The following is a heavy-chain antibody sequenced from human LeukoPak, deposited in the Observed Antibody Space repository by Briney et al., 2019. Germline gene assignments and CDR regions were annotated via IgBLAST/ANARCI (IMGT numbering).Heavy chain of an antibody. CDR3: ARTTSLTASGYDC. V-gene: IGHV1-8*03. CDR2: MNPYTGDR. CDR1: GYSFTTYH. Sequence: AAVKVSCKTSGYSFTTYHINWVRQASGQGLEWLGWMNPYTGDRGYAQRFQGRLSITSDTSISTAYMELGSLKSDDTAVYFCARTTSLTASGYDCWGQGTLVTVSS. J-gene: IGHJ4*02. D-gene: IGHD2-21*02.